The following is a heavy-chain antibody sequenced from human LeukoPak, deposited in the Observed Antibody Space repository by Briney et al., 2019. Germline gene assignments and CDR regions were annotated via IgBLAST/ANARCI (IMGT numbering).Heavy chain of an antibody. J-gene: IGHJ4*02. CDR2: ISGSGDNT. V-gene: IGHV3-23*01. Sequence: GGSLRLSCAASGFTFSSYAMSWVRQVPGKGLEWVSVISGSGDNTYYADSVKGRFTISRDNSKNMLYLQMNSLRAEDTAVYYCARDSMTYAFDYWGQGTLVTVSS. CDR1: GFTFSSYA. D-gene: IGHD4-17*01. CDR3: ARDSMTYAFDY.